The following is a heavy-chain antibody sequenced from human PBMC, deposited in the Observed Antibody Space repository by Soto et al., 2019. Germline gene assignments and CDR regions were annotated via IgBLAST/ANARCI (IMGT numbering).Heavy chain of an antibody. Sequence: ASVKVSCKVSGYTLTELSMHWVRQAPGKGLEWMGGFDPEDGETIYAQKFQGRVTMTEDTSTDTAYMELSSLRSEDTAVYYCATLAYVWGSYRSYYFDYWGQGPLVTVSS. D-gene: IGHD3-16*02. CDR2: FDPEDGET. V-gene: IGHV1-24*01. CDR1: GYTLTELS. J-gene: IGHJ4*02. CDR3: ATLAYVWGSYRSYYFDY.